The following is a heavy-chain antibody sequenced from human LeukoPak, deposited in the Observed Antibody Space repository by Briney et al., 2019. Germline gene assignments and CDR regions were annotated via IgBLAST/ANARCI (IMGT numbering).Heavy chain of an antibody. Sequence: PSQTLSLTCTVSGGSISSYYWSWIRQPPAQGQEWIGYSYYSGSTNYNPSLKSRVTISVDTSKNQFSLKLSSVTAADTAVYYCASLTTVVTPYAFDIWGQGTMVTVSS. D-gene: IGHD4-23*01. CDR2: SYYSGST. CDR3: ASLTTVVTPYAFDI. V-gene: IGHV4-59*01. CDR1: GGSISSYY. J-gene: IGHJ3*02.